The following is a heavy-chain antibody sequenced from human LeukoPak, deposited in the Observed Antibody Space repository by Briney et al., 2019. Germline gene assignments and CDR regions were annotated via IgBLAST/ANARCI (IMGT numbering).Heavy chain of an antibody. V-gene: IGHV4-59*01. Sequence: SETLSLTCTVSGGSISSYYWSWIRQPPGKGLEWIGYIYYSGSTNYNPSLKSRVTISVDTSKNQFSLKLSSVTAADTAVYYCARRGKKGGARQDAFDIWGQGTMVTVSS. CDR1: GGSISSYY. CDR3: ARRGKKGGARQDAFDI. CDR2: IYYSGST. J-gene: IGHJ3*02. D-gene: IGHD1-1*01.